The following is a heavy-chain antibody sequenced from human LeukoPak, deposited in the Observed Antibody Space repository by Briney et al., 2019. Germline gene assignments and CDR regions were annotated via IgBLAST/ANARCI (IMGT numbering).Heavy chain of an antibody. D-gene: IGHD5-12*01. V-gene: IGHV3-7*01. Sequence: AGGSLRLSCAASGFTFSNYWMTWVRQAPGKGLEWVAHINQDGSKEYYMDSVKARFTISRDNAKNSLSLQMNSLRAEDTAVYYCVRDGGVSGYDLLDYWGQGTVVTVSS. CDR3: VRDGGVSGYDLLDY. CDR2: INQDGSKE. CDR1: GFTFSNYW. J-gene: IGHJ4*02.